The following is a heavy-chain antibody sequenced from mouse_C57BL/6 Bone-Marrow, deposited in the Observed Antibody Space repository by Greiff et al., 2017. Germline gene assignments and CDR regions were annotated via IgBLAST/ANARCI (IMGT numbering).Heavy chain of an antibody. J-gene: IGHJ3*01. D-gene: IGHD2-10*02. CDR1: GYTFTSYW. V-gene: IGHV1-5*01. CDR2: IYPGNSDT. CDR3: TRGMGYGNYGSFAY. Sequence: VQLQQSGPVLARPGASVKMSCKTSGYTFTSYWMHWVKQRPGQGLEWIGAIYPGNSDTSYNQKFKGKAKLTAVTSASTAYMELSSLTNEDSAVYYCTRGMGYGNYGSFAYWGQGTLVTVSA.